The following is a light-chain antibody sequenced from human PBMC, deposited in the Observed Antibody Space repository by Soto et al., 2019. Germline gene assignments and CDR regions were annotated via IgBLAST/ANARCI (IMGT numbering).Light chain of an antibody. Sequence: QSVLTQPASVSGSPGQSITISCTGTSSDVGGYNYVSWYQQHPGKAPKLMIYDVNNRPSGGSNRFSGSKSGNTASLTISGLQAEDEADYYCSSYTSTSTLAIFGGGTKVTVL. CDR2: DVN. V-gene: IGLV2-14*03. CDR3: SSYTSTSTLAI. CDR1: SSDVGGYNY. J-gene: IGLJ2*01.